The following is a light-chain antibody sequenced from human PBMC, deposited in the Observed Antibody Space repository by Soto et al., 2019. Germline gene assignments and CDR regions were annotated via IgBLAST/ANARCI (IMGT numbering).Light chain of an antibody. CDR1: SSNIGNNA. Sequence: QSVLTQPPSVSEAPRQRVTISCSGSSSNIGNNAVNWYQQLPGKAPKLLIYYDDLLPSGVSDRFSGSKSGTSASLAISGLQSEEEADYYCAAWDDSMNGYVFGTGTKVTV. CDR3: AAWDDSMNGYV. J-gene: IGLJ1*01. V-gene: IGLV1-36*01. CDR2: YDD.